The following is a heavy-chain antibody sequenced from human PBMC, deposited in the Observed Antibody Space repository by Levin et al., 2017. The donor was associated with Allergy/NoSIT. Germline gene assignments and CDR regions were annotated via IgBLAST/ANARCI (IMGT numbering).Heavy chain of an antibody. Sequence: GESLKISCAASGFTCSAYSMNWVRQAPGKGLEWVSSISTGGRHIYYADSVKGRFTISRDNAKNSLYLQMNSLRAEDTAVYYCARGTTTRQREDLFDYWGQGTLVTVS. J-gene: IGHJ4*02. D-gene: IGHD4-11*01. CDR3: ARGTTTRQREDLFDY. V-gene: IGHV3-21*01. CDR2: ISTGGRHI. CDR1: GFTCSAYS.